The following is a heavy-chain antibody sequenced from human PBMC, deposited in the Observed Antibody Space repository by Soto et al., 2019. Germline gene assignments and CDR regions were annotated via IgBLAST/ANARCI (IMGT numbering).Heavy chain of an antibody. V-gene: IGHV4-59*08. CDR2: IYYSGST. CDR3: AAGSGSYYEYYYYMDV. J-gene: IGHJ6*03. Sequence: SETLSLTCTVSGGSISSYYWSWIRQPPGKGLEWIGYIYYSGSTNYNPSLKSRVTISVDTSKNQFSLKLSSVTAADTAVYYCAAGSGSYYEYYYYMDVWGKGTTVTVSS. D-gene: IGHD3-10*01. CDR1: GGSISSYY.